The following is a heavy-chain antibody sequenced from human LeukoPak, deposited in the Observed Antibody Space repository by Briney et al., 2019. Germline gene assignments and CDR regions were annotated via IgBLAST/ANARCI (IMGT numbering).Heavy chain of an antibody. Sequence: GGSLRLSCAASGFIFSFYCMHWVRQAPGKGPMWVSRICPDGTGISYADSVKARFTTSRDNAKDTVYLQMNSLREEDTAVYYCVRDFRSADYWGQGTLVTVSS. J-gene: IGHJ4*02. CDR3: VRDFRSADY. CDR2: ICPDGTGI. CDR1: GFIFSFYC. V-gene: IGHV3-74*01.